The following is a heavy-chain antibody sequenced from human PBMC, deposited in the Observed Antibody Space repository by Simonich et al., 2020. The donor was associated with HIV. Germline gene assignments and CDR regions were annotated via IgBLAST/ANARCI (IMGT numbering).Heavy chain of an antibody. Sequence: QVQLQQWGAGLLKPSETLSLTCAVYGGSFSGYYWSWIRQPPGKGLEWSGEINHSGSTNYNPSLKSRVTISVDTSKNQFSLKLSSVTAADTAVYYCAREGYSGYDRGWFDPWGQGNLVTVSS. CDR2: INHSGST. D-gene: IGHD5-12*01. J-gene: IGHJ5*02. CDR3: AREGYSGYDRGWFDP. V-gene: IGHV4-34*01. CDR1: GGSFSGYY.